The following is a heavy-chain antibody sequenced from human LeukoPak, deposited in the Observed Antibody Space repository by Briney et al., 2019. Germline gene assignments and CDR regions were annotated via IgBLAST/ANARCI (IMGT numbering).Heavy chain of an antibody. D-gene: IGHD2-2*01. Sequence: AASVKVSCKASGGTFSSYAISWVRQAPGQGLEWMGGIIPIFGTANYAQKFQGRVTITADESTSTAYMELSSLRSEDTAVYYCARVGGYCSSTSCYGLHGMDVWGQGTTVTVSS. V-gene: IGHV1-69*13. CDR3: ARVGGYCSSTSCYGLHGMDV. CDR2: IIPIFGTA. CDR1: GGTFSSYA. J-gene: IGHJ6*02.